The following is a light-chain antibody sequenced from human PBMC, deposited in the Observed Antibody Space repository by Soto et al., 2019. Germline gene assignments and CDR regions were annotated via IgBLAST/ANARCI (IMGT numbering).Light chain of an antibody. Sequence: EIVLTQSPGTLSLSPGERATLSCRASQSVSSSYLAWYQQKPGQAPRLLIYGASSSATGIPDRFSRSGSGTDFTLTISRLEPEDFAVYYCQQYCSAPPYTFGQGTKLEIK. J-gene: IGKJ2*01. V-gene: IGKV3-20*01. CDR1: QSVSSSY. CDR3: QQYCSAPPYT. CDR2: GAS.